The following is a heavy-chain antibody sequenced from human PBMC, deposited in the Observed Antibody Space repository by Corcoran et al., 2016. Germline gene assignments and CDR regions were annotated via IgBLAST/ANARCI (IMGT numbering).Heavy chain of an antibody. CDR1: GFILNNYH. CDR3: ASVFTSGWQDDL. CDR2: INISVLTP. J-gene: IGHJ5*02. V-gene: IGHV1-46*02. D-gene: IGHD6-19*01. Sequence: QVQLVQSGAEVKRPGASVKVSCRASGFILNNYHIHWVRQAPGQGLEWMGIINISVLTPNYAQKFQGRVTMTRDTSTNTVYMELGSLPSEDTAVYFCASVFTSGWQDDLWGQGTRVTVSS.